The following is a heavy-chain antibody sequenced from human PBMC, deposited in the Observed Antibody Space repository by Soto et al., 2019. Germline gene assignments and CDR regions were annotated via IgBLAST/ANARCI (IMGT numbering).Heavy chain of an antibody. Sequence: SETLSLTCTVSGGSISSSSYYWGWIRQPPGKGLEWIGSIYYSGNTYYNPSLKSRVTISVDTAKNQLSLKLNSLTAADTAVYYCASRHSSPYFDYWGQGTLVTVSS. CDR2: IYYSGNT. J-gene: IGHJ4*02. D-gene: IGHD6-13*01. CDR1: GGSISSSSYY. CDR3: ASRHSSPYFDY. V-gene: IGHV4-39*01.